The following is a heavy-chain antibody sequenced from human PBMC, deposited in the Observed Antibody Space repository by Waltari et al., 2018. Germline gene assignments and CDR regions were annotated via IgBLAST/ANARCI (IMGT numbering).Heavy chain of an antibody. J-gene: IGHJ4*02. D-gene: IGHD6-13*01. V-gene: IGHV4-34*01. CDR1: GGSFSGYY. Sequence: LTCAVYGGSFSGYYWSWIRQPPGKGLEWIGEINHSGSTNYNPSLKSRVTISVDTSKNQFSLKLSSVTAADTAVYYCARGQAAARRRTLLSNWGQGTLVTVSS. CDR3: ARGQAAARRRTLLSN. CDR2: INHSGST.